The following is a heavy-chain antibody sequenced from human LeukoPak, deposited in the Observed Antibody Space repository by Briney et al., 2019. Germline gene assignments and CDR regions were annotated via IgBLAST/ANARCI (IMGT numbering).Heavy chain of an antibody. Sequence: PGGALRLSCAASGFTFSSYGMSWGRQAPGKGLEWVSYISSSGSTIYYADSVKGRFTISRDNAKNSLYLQMNSLRAEDTAVYYCAELGITMIGGVWGKGTTVTISS. CDR2: ISSSGSTI. D-gene: IGHD3-10*02. V-gene: IGHV3-48*04. J-gene: IGHJ6*04. CDR3: AELGITMIGGV. CDR1: GFTFSSYG.